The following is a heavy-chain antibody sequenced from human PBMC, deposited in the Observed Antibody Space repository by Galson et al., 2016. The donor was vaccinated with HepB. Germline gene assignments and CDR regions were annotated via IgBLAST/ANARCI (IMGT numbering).Heavy chain of an antibody. CDR1: GFTFDDYG. CDR3: ARARVPYRPDSFDL. Sequence: SLRLSCAASGFTFDDYGMSWVRQVPGKGLEWISAINWNGVSTDYADSVKGRFTISRDNAKKSLFLEMSSLRPDDTALYFCARARVPYRPDSFDLWGQGTLVTVSS. D-gene: IGHD3-10*02. J-gene: IGHJ3*01. CDR2: INWNGVST. V-gene: IGHV3-20*04.